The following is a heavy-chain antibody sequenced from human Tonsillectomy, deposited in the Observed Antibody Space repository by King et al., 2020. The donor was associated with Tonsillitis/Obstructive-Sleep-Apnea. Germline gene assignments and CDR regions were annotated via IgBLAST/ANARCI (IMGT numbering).Heavy chain of an antibody. Sequence: DVQLVESGAEVKKPGESLKISCQGSGYSFTNHWIGWVRQMPGKGLEWMGLIYPDDSDSRYSPSFQGQVTFSADKSINTVYLQWGSLKTSDTAIYFCVRDSRSVVYNWYFDLWGRGTLVTVSS. CDR3: VRDSRSVVYNWYFDL. D-gene: IGHD3-22*01. CDR1: GYSFTNHW. J-gene: IGHJ2*01. CDR2: IYPDDSDS. V-gene: IGHV5-51*03.